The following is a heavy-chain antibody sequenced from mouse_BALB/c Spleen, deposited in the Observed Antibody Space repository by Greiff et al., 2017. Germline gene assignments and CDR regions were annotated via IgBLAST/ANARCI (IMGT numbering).Heavy chain of an antibody. CDR3: ARIPDGFLDY. V-gene: IGHV1-77*01. D-gene: IGHD2-3*01. CDR2: IYPGSGNT. CDR1: GYTFTDYY. Sequence: QVQLKESGAELARPGASVKLSCKASGYTFTDYYINWVKQRTGQGLEWIGEIYPGSGNTYYNEKFKGKATLTADKSSSTAYMQLSSLTSEDSAVYFCARIPDGFLDYWGQGTTLTVSS. J-gene: IGHJ2*01.